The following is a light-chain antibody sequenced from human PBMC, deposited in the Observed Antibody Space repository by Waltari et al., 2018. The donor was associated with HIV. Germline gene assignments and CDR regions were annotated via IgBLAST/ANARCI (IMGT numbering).Light chain of an antibody. CDR1: SPDVGNFTL. V-gene: IGLV2-23*02. J-gene: IGLJ1*01. CDR2: EVT. CDR3: YSYSDTSSSYV. Sequence: QSALTQPASVSGSPGQSITISCPGTSPDVGNFTLVSCYQQYPGKAPKLLIYEVTKRPSGASNRFSASKSGNTASLTISGLRAEDEADYYCYSYSDTSSSYVFGTGTKVTVL.